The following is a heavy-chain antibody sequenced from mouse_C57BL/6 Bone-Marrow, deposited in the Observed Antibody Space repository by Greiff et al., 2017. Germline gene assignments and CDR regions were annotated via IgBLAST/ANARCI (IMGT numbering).Heavy chain of an antibody. CDR1: GYTFTSYW. Sequence: QVQLQQPGAELVKPGASVKLSCKASGYTFTSYWMHWVKQRPGQGLEWIGMIHPNSGSTNYNEKFKSKATLTVDKSSSTAYMQLSSLTSEDSAVYYGARSGYYYGSSPAWFAYWGQGTLVTVSA. J-gene: IGHJ3*01. CDR3: ARSGYYYGSSPAWFAY. CDR2: IHPNSGST. D-gene: IGHD1-1*01. V-gene: IGHV1-64*01.